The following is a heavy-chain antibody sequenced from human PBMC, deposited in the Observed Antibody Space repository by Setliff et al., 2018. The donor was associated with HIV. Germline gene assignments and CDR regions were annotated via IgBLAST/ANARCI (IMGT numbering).Heavy chain of an antibody. J-gene: IGHJ3*02. V-gene: IGHV4-4*09. CDR1: GGSVSSDY. Sequence: KSSETLSLTCTVTGGSVSSDYWSWIRQPPGKELVWIGYIYAHGGTNYNPSFRSRVTMSLDTSKTHLSLRLNSVTAADTAVYFCAGPTGLYCSRTDCQRAAFDIWGQGTMVTVSS. CDR2: IYAHGGT. D-gene: IGHD2-2*01. CDR3: AGPTGLYCSRTDCQRAAFDI.